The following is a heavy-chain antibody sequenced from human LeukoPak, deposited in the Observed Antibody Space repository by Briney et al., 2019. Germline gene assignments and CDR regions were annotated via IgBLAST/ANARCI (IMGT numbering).Heavy chain of an antibody. Sequence: ASVKVSCKASGYTFTSYDINWVRQATGQGLEWMGWMNPNSGNAGYAQKFQGRVTMTRNTSISTAYMEPSSLRSEDTAVYYCARGPYCSGGSCYSDSYYYYYMDVWGKGTTVTVSS. CDR2: MNPNSGNA. J-gene: IGHJ6*03. CDR3: ARGPYCSGGSCYSDSYYYYYMDV. D-gene: IGHD2-15*01. V-gene: IGHV1-8*01. CDR1: GYTFTSYD.